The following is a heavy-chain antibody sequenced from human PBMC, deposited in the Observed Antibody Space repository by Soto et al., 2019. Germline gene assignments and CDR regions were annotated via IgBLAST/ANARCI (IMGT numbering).Heavy chain of an antibody. J-gene: IGHJ6*03. CDR3: ARDLITGTTRYYYMDV. CDR1: GGTFSSYT. Sequence: ASVKVSCKASGGTFSSYTISWVRQAPGQGLEWMGRIIPILGIANYAQKFQGRVTITADKSTSTAYMELSSLRSEDTAVYYCARDLITGTTRYYYMDVWGKGTTVTVSS. V-gene: IGHV1-69*02. CDR2: IIPILGIA. D-gene: IGHD1-7*01.